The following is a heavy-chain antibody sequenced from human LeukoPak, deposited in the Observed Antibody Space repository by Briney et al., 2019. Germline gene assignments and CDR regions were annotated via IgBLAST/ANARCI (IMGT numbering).Heavy chain of an antibody. CDR2: ISGSGGST. Sequence: GGSLRLSCAASGFTFSSYAMSWVRQAPGKGLEWVSAISGSGGSTYYADSVKGRFTISRDNSKNTLYLQMNSLRAEDTAVYYCAKTNHGYSLPYYFDYWGQGTLVTVSS. CDR3: AKTNHGYSLPYYFDY. V-gene: IGHV3-23*01. CDR1: GFTFSSYA. J-gene: IGHJ4*02. D-gene: IGHD2-15*01.